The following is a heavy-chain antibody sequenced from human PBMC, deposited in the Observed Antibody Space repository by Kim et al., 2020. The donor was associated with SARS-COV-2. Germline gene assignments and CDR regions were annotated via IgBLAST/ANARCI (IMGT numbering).Heavy chain of an antibody. CDR3: VVAFGELLLGSNY. Sequence: QADSVKGRFTIPRDNSKNTLYLQVNSLRAEDTAVYYCVVAFGELLLGSNYWGQGTLVTVSS. D-gene: IGHD3-10*01. V-gene: IGHV3-23*01. J-gene: IGHJ4*02.